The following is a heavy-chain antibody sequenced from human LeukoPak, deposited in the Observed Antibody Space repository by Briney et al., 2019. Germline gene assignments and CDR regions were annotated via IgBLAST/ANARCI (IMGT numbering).Heavy chain of an antibody. V-gene: IGHV4-34*01. CDR2: INHSGST. Sequence: ASETLSLTCAVYGGSFSGYYWSWIRQPPGKGLEWIGEINHSGSTNYNPSLKSRVTISVDTSKNQFSLKLSSVTAADTAVYYCARAHLGYCSSTSCSLSAFDIWGQGTMVTVSS. J-gene: IGHJ3*02. CDR1: GGSFSGYY. CDR3: ARAHLGYCSSTSCSLSAFDI. D-gene: IGHD2-2*01.